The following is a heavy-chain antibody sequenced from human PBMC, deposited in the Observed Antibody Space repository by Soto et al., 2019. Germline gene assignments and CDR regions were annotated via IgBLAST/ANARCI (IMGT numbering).Heavy chain of an antibody. D-gene: IGHD2-21*02. CDR2: ISRSGGST. CDR1: GFTFSSYG. CDR3: AKESTHESECGGDCYQRDFDY. Sequence: EVQLLESGGGLVQPGGSLRLSCAASGFTFSSYGMSWVRQAPGKGLEWVSAISRSGGSTYYADSVKGRFTISRDKSKNTLYLQMNSLRAEDAAVYYCAKESTHESECGGDCYQRDFDYWGQGTLVTASS. V-gene: IGHV3-23*01. J-gene: IGHJ4*02.